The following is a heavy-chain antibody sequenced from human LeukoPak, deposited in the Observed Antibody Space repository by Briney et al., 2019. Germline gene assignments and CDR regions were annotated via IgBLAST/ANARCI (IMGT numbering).Heavy chain of an antibody. D-gene: IGHD4-23*01. CDR3: TWMATVLTVDS. CDR1: GLIFSDAW. J-gene: IGHJ4*02. Sequence: GGSLRLSCVVSGLIFSDAWMSWVRQVPGKGLEWVGRITNAGTTDYAAPVKGRFSISRDNSKNTFYLQMNSLKPEDTAMYYCTWMATVLTVDSWGQGTRVTVSS. V-gene: IGHV3-15*01. CDR2: ITNAGTT.